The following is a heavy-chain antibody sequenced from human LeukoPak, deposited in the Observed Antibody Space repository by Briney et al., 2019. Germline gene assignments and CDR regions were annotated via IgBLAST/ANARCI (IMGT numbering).Heavy chain of an antibody. CDR1: GFTFSSYS. Sequence: GGSLRLSCAASGFTFSSYSMNWVRQAPGKGLEWVSSISSSSSYMYYADSVKGRFTISRDNAKNSLYLQMNSLRAEDTAVYYCARDELTVTLDYWGQGTLVTVSS. V-gene: IGHV3-21*01. J-gene: IGHJ4*02. CDR2: ISSSSSYM. D-gene: IGHD4-17*01. CDR3: ARDELTVTLDY.